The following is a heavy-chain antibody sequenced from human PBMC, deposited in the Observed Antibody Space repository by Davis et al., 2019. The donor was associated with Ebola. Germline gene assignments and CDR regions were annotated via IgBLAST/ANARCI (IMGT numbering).Heavy chain of an antibody. CDR3: ARDLGVVVNQFDY. CDR2: ISSSGSTI. J-gene: IGHJ4*02. CDR1: GFTFSSYE. Sequence: PGGSLRLSCAASGFTFSSYEMNWVRQAPGKGLEWVSYISSSGSTIYYADSVKGRFTISRDNAKNSLYLQMNSLRAEDTAVYYCARDLGVVVNQFDYWGQGTLVTVSS. D-gene: IGHD2-15*01. V-gene: IGHV3-48*03.